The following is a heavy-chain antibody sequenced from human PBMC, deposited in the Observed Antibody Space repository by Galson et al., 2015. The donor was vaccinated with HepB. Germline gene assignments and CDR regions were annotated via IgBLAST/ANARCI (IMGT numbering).Heavy chain of an antibody. J-gene: IGHJ4*02. V-gene: IGHV3-43*01. CDR1: GFTFDDYT. CDR2: ISWDGGST. CDR3: AKDSTGGNSGYYFDY. D-gene: IGHD4-23*01. Sequence: SLRLSCAASGFTFDDYTMHWVRQAPGKGLEWVSLISWDGGSTYYADSVKGRFTISRDNSKNSLYLQMNSLRTEDTALYYCAKDSTGGNSGYYFDYWGQGTLVTVSS.